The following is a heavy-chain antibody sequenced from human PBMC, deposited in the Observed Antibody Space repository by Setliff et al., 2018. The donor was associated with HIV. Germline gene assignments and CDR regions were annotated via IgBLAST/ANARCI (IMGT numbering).Heavy chain of an antibody. J-gene: IGHJ4*02. CDR1: AGSVSSGGYY. V-gene: IGHV4-31*03. D-gene: IGHD3-10*01. CDR3: ASGTYYKVDK. CDR2: IYYNGNT. Sequence: PSETLSLTCTVSAGSVSSGGYYWSWIRQHPGMGLEWIAYIYYNGNTYYNPSLKSRVTISVDTSKNQFSLKLRSVTVADTAVYYCASGTYYKVDKWGQGTLVTVSS.